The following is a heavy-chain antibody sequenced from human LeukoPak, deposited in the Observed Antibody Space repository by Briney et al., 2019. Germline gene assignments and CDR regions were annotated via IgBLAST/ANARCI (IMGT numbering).Heavy chain of an antibody. Sequence: AETLCLSCAVYGGSFSGYYWTWIRQPPGRGLEWIGEINHSGSTNYNPSLKSRVTISVDTSKSQFSLKLNSVTAADTAMYYCATGRDQYWGQGTLVTVSS. CDR1: GGSFSGYY. CDR2: INHSGST. V-gene: IGHV4-34*01. D-gene: IGHD5-24*01. J-gene: IGHJ4*02. CDR3: ATGRDQY.